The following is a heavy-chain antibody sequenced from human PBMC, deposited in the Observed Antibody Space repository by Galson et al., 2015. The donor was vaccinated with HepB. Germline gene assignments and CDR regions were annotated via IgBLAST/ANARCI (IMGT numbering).Heavy chain of an antibody. J-gene: IGHJ4*02. CDR2: IYYSGST. Sequence: LTCTVSGGSISSYYWSWIRQPPGKGLEWIGYIYYSGSTNYNPSLKSRVTISVDTSKNQFSLKLSSVTAADTAVYYCARLPRRVAGHFDYWGQGTLVTVSS. CDR1: GGSISSYY. D-gene: IGHD6-19*01. V-gene: IGHV4-59*01. CDR3: ARLPRRVAGHFDY.